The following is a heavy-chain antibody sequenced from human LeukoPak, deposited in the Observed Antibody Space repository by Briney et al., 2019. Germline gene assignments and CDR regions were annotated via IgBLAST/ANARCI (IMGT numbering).Heavy chain of an antibody. CDR1: GFTFSSYA. V-gene: IGHV3-23*01. CDR2: VSGSGGST. CDR3: AVNYDFWSGYPSAPY. Sequence: GGSLRLSCAASGFTFSSYAMSWVRQAPGKGLEWVSAVSGSGGSTYYADSVKGRFAISRDNAKNSLYLQMNSLRAEDTAVYYCAVNYDFWSGYPSAPYWGQGTLVTVSS. J-gene: IGHJ4*02. D-gene: IGHD3-3*01.